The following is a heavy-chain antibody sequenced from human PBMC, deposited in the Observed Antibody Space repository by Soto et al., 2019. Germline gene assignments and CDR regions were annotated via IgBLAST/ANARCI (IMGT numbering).Heavy chain of an antibody. CDR3: ARWFGPPHAFDI. CDR1: GGTFSSYA. V-gene: IGHV1-69*13. CDR2: IIPIFGTA. D-gene: IGHD3-10*01. Sequence: SVKVSFKASGGTFSSYAISWVRQAPGQGLEWMGGIIPIFGTANYAQKFQGRVTITADESTSTAYMELSSLRSEDTAVYYCARWFGPPHAFDIWGQGTMVTVSS. J-gene: IGHJ3*02.